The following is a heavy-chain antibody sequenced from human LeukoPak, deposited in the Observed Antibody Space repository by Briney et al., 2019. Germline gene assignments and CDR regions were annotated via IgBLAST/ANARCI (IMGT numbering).Heavy chain of an antibody. D-gene: IGHD3-22*01. V-gene: IGHV1-2*02. CDR3: AKPAIDYYGSSGYDSSYYFLD. J-gene: IGHJ4*02. CDR2: INPNSGGT. CDR1: GYTFTGYY. Sequence: ASVTVSCKAAGYTFTGYYMHWVRQAPGQGLEWMGWINPNSGGTNYAQKFQGRVTMTRDTSISTAYMELSRLRSDDPAVYYCAKPAIDYYGSSGYDSSYYFLDRGQGTLVTVSS.